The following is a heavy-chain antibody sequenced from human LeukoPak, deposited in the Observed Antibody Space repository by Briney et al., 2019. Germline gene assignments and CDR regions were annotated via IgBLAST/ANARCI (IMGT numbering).Heavy chain of an antibody. CDR2: IKQDGGEK. Sequence: PGGSLGLSCAASGFTFSNYWMSWVRQAPGKGLEWVANIKQDGGEKYYVDSVKGRFAISRDNAKNSLYVQMNGLRAEDTAVYYCGRERFTYDTSGGTDWGQGALVTVSS. CDR1: GFTFSNYW. V-gene: IGHV3-7*03. CDR3: GRERFTYDTSGGTD. J-gene: IGHJ4*02. D-gene: IGHD3-22*01.